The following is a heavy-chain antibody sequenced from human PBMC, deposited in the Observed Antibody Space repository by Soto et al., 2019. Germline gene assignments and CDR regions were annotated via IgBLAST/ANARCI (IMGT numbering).Heavy chain of an antibody. J-gene: IGHJ6*02. CDR2: IIPIFGTA. CDR3: ASQWIAAAGTDYYYYYGMDV. Sequence: ASVKVSCKASGGTFSSYAISWVRQAPGQGLEWMGGIIPIFGTANYAQKFQGRVTITADESTSTAYMELSSLRSEDTAVYYCASQWIAAAGTDYYYYYGMDVWGQGTTVTSP. CDR1: GGTFSSYA. D-gene: IGHD6-13*01. V-gene: IGHV1-69*13.